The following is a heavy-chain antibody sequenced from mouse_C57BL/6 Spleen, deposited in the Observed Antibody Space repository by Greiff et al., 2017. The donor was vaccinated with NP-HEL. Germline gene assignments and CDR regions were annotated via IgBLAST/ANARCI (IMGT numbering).Heavy chain of an antibody. D-gene: IGHD3-2*02. CDR2: INPNNGGT. Sequence: EVKLVESGPELVKPGASVKIPCKASGYTFTDYNMDWVKQSHGKSLEWIGDINPNNGGTIYNQKFKGKATLTVDKSSSTAYMELRSLTSEDTAVYYCARSASSGYYFDYWGQGTTLTVSS. CDR1: GYTFTDYN. CDR3: ARSASSGYYFDY. J-gene: IGHJ2*01. V-gene: IGHV1-18*01.